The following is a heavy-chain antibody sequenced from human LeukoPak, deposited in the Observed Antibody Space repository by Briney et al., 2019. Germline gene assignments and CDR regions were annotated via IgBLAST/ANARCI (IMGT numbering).Heavy chain of an antibody. CDR3: ARSATLRGAIDY. J-gene: IGHJ4*02. Sequence: KSSETLSLTCTISGGSISNYYCTWLRQPPGKGLEWVGYIYNSGTTIYNPSLESRDTTSADTSKNQFSLKVNSVTAADTAVYYCARSATLRGAIDYWGQGTLVTVSS. CDR1: GGSISNYY. CDR2: IYNSGTT. V-gene: IGHV4-59*08. D-gene: IGHD2-2*01.